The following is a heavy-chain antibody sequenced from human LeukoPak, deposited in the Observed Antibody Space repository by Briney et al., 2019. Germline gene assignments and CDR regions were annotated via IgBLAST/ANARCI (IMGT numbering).Heavy chain of an antibody. CDR1: GYTFTGYY. V-gene: IGHV1-2*02. CDR2: INPNSGGT. CDR3: AREASFQPYYYYMDV. J-gene: IGHJ6*03. Sequence: ASVKVSCXASGYTFTGYYMHWVRQAPGQGLEWMGWINPNSGGTNYAQKFQGRVTMTRDTSISTAYMELSRLRSDDTAVYYCAREASFQPYYYYMDVWGKGTTVTVSS.